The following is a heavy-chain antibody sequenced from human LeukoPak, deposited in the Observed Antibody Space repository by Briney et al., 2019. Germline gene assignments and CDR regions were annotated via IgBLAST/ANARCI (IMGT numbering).Heavy chain of an antibody. Sequence: GGSLRLSCAASGFTFSSYSMNWVRQAPGKGLEWVSSISSSSSHIYYADSVTGRFTISRDNAKNSLYLQMNSLRAEDTAVYYCARAPEMYSSGWNNWFDPWGQGTLVTVSS. CDR1: GFTFSSYS. D-gene: IGHD6-19*01. J-gene: IGHJ5*02. CDR3: ARAPEMYSSGWNNWFDP. CDR2: ISSSSSHI. V-gene: IGHV3-21*01.